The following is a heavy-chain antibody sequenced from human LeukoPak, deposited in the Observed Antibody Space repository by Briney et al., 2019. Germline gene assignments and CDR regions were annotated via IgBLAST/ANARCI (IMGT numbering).Heavy chain of an antibody. CDR1: GFTVSSNY. Sequence: PGGSLRLSCAASGFTVSSNYMSWVRQAPGKGLEWVSVIYSGGSTYYADSVKGRFTISRDNSKNTLYLQMNSLRAEDTAVYYCAKLSQWLVAEADYWGQGTLVTVSS. CDR2: IYSGGST. CDR3: AKLSQWLVAEADY. V-gene: IGHV3-53*01. J-gene: IGHJ4*02. D-gene: IGHD6-19*01.